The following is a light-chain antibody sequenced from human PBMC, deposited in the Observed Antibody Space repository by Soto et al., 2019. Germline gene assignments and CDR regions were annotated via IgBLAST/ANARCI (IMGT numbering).Light chain of an antibody. Sequence: DIQMTQSPSTLSASVGDRVTITCRASQSVSNWLAWYQQKPGKAPEVLIYKASTLQSGVPSRFSGSGTGTEFTLPINRLQPDDFATYYCLQYNRYPITFGQGTRLEIK. V-gene: IGKV1-5*03. J-gene: IGKJ5*01. CDR3: LQYNRYPIT. CDR2: KAS. CDR1: QSVSNW.